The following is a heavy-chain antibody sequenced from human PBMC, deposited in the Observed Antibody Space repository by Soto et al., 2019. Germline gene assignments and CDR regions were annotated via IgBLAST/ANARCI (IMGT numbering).Heavy chain of an antibody. CDR3: ARDILVVVAATRSGWFDP. CDR2: ISSSSSYI. D-gene: IGHD2-15*01. CDR1: GFTFSSYS. Sequence: EVQLVESGGGLVKPGGSLRLSCAASGFTFSSYSMNWVRQAPGKGLEWVSSISSSSSYIYYADSVKGRFTISRDNAKNSLYLQMNRLRAEDTAVYYCARDILVVVAATRSGWFDPWGQGTLVTVSS. J-gene: IGHJ5*02. V-gene: IGHV3-21*01.